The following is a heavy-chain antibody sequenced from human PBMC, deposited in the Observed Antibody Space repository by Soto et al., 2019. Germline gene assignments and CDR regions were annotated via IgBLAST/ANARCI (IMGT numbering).Heavy chain of an antibody. V-gene: IGHV4-59*01. Sequence: QVQLQESGPGLVKPSGTLSLTCTVSGGSLSSYYWSWIRQPPGKGLEWIGFMHYSGSAKYNPSLESRVTISKDTSTNNFSLRLNYVTAADTAIYYCARDPQYCTGGTCYLGAFDIWGQGKMVTVSS. D-gene: IGHD2-8*02. CDR2: MHYSGSA. CDR1: GGSLSSYY. J-gene: IGHJ3*02. CDR3: ARDPQYCTGGTCYLGAFDI.